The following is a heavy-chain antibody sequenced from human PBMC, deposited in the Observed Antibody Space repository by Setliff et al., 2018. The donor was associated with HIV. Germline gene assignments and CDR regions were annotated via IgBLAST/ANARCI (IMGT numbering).Heavy chain of an antibody. D-gene: IGHD6-19*01. V-gene: IGHV4-59*01. CDR2: IYYSGST. J-gene: IGHJ6*03. CDR3: ARGGYSSGWSDMDV. Sequence: SETLSLTCTVSGGSISSYYWSWIRQPPGKGLEWIGYIYYSGSTNYNPSLKSRVTISVDTSKNQFSLKLSSVTSADTAVYYCARGGYSSGWSDMDVWGKGTTVTVSS. CDR1: GGSISSYY.